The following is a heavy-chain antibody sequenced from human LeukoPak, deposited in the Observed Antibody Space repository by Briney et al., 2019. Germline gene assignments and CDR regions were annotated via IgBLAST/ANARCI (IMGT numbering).Heavy chain of an antibody. CDR3: AREGPRIAARYMDV. D-gene: IGHD6-13*01. CDR2: IYSGGST. J-gene: IGHJ6*03. CDR1: GFTFSSYA. Sequence: GWSLRLSCAASGFTFSSYAMSWVRQAPGKGLEWVSVIYSGGSTYYADSVKGRFTISRDNSKNTLYLQMNSLRAEDTAVYYCAREGPRIAARYMDVWGKGATVTVSS. V-gene: IGHV3-53*05.